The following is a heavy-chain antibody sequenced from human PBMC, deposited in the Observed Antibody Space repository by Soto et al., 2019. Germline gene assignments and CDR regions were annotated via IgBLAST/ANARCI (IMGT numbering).Heavy chain of an antibody. Sequence: ASVKVSCKASGYTFTGYYMHWVRQAPGQGLEWMGWINPNSGGTNYAQKFQGWVTMTRDTSISTAYMELSRLRSDDTAVYYCTRDLRYCSSSTCYAPDYWGQGTLVTVSS. V-gene: IGHV1-2*04. CDR1: GYTFTGYY. D-gene: IGHD2-2*01. CDR2: INPNSGGT. J-gene: IGHJ4*02. CDR3: TRDLRYCSSSTCYAPDY.